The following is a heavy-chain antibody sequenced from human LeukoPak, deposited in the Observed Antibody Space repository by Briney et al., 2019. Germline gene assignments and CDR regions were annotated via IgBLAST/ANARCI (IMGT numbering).Heavy chain of an antibody. CDR2: FIPILGTA. D-gene: IGHD3-3*01. CDR3: AGIPVFGVVLHQEPV. V-gene: IGHV1-69*10. CDR1: GGTFSDYA. Sequence: ASVKVSCKASGGTFSDYALNWVRQAPGQGLEWMGVFIPILGTANSTQKFQGRVTITADISTNTVYMELSSLRSEDTAVYFCAGIPVFGVVLHQEPVWGKGTTVTVSS. J-gene: IGHJ6*04.